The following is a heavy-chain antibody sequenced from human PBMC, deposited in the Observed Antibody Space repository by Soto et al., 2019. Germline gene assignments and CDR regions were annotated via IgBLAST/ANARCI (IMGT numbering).Heavy chain of an antibody. Sequence: ASVKVSCKASGFTFTSSAVQWVRQALGQRLEWIGWIVVGSGNTNYAQKFQERVTITRDMSTSTAYMELSSLRSEDTAVYYCAADNPGIVGANGFFEYWGQGTLVSVSS. CDR2: IVVGSGNT. CDR1: GFTFTSSA. V-gene: IGHV1-58*01. CDR3: AADNPGIVGANGFFEY. D-gene: IGHD1-26*01. J-gene: IGHJ4*02.